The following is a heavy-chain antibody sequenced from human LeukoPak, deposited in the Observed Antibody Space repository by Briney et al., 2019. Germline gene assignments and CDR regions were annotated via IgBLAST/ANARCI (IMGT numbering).Heavy chain of an antibody. CDR1: GGSISSSSYY. CDR3: AMREVVVVAATPLDYYYGMDV. V-gene: IGHV4-39*07. D-gene: IGHD2-15*01. CDR2: IYYSGST. J-gene: IGHJ6*02. Sequence: SETLSLTCTVSGGSISSSSYYWGWIRQPPGKGLEWIGSIYYSGSTYYNPSLKSRVTISVDTSKNQFSLKLSSVTAADTAVYYCAMREVVVVAATPLDYYYGMDVWGQGTTVTVSS.